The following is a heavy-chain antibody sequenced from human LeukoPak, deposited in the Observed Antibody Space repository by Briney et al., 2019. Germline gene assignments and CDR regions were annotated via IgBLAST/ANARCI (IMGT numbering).Heavy chain of an antibody. J-gene: IGHJ4*02. CDR3: ARRGVDYGDSFDY. Sequence: GESLKISCKASGYSFTSYWIGWVRQMPGKGLEWMGIIYPGDSDTRYSPSFQGQVTISADKSISTAYLQWSSLKASDTAMYYCARRGVDYGDSFDYWGQGTLVTVSS. D-gene: IGHD4-17*01. CDR1: GYSFTSYW. V-gene: IGHV5-51*01. CDR2: IYPGDSDT.